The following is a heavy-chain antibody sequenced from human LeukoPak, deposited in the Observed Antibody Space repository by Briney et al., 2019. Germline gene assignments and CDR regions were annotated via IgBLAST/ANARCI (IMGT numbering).Heavy chain of an antibody. CDR3: ARGVEPLAANTLAY. Sequence: PGGSLRLSCAASGFTVITNDMTWVRQAPGKGLEWVSVLYSDGNTKYADSVQGRFTISTDNSKKTLYLEMNSLSPDDTAVYYCARGVEPLAANTLAYWGQGTLVTVSS. V-gene: IGHV3-53*01. D-gene: IGHD1-14*01. CDR2: LYSDGNT. CDR1: GFTVITND. J-gene: IGHJ4*02.